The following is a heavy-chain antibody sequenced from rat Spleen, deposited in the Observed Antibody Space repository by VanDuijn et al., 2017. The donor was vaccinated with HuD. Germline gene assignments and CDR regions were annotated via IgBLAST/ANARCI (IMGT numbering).Heavy chain of an antibody. J-gene: IGHJ2*01. D-gene: IGHD1-11*01. Sequence: EVQLQESGPGLVKPSQSLSLSCSVTGYSITSSYRWNWIRKFPGNKLDWMGYINSAGSTNYNPSLKSRISITRDISKNQFFLQVNSVPTEDTGTYDCARVRGGSSELDYFEYWGQGVMVTVSS. CDR3: ARVRGGSSELDYFEY. CDR2: INSAGST. CDR1: GYSITSSYR. V-gene: IGHV3-3*01.